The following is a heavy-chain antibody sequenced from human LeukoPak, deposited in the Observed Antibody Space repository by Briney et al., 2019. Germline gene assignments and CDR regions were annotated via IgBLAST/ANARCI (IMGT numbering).Heavy chain of an antibody. J-gene: IGHJ4*02. CDR3: ARDKIHSSGWYAYYYDSHTFDY. V-gene: IGHV1-18*01. D-gene: IGHD6-19*01. CDR2: ISAYNGNT. CDR1: GYTFSVYG. Sequence: ASVKVSCKASGYTFSVYGISWVRQAPGQGLEWMGWISAYNGNTNYAQKLQGRVTMTTDTSTSTAYMELRSLRSDDTAVYYCARDKIHSSGWYAYYYDSHTFDYWGQGTLVTVSS.